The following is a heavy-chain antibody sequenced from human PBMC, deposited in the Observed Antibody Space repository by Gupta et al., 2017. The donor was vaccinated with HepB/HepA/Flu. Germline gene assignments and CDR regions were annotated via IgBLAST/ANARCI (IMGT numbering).Heavy chain of an antibody. CDR1: GLTFSGST. V-gene: IGHV3-73*02. D-gene: IGHD7-27*01. Sequence: EVQLVESGGGLVQPGGSLKRSCAASGLTFSGSTMHWVRQASGKGLEWVGHIRSKSNSYATEYGASVKGRFTISRDDSKNTAYLQMNSLRTEDTAVYYCTMNWGFKPHSFYYWGQGTLVTVSS. CDR3: TMNWGFKPHSFYY. J-gene: IGHJ4*02. CDR2: IRSKSNSYAT.